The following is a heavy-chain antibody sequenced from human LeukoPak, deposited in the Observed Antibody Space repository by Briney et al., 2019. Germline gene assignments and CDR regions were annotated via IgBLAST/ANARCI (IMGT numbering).Heavy chain of an antibody. CDR2: IKQDGSEK. Sequence: GSLRLSCAASGFTFSSYWMSWVRQAPGKGREWVANIKQDGSEKYYVDSVKGRFTISRDNAKNSLYLQMNSLRAEDTAVYYCARVYDFWSGYYTGNWYFDLWGRGTLVTVSS. V-gene: IGHV3-7*01. CDR3: ARVYDFWSGYYTGNWYFDL. D-gene: IGHD3-3*01. CDR1: GFTFSSYW. J-gene: IGHJ2*01.